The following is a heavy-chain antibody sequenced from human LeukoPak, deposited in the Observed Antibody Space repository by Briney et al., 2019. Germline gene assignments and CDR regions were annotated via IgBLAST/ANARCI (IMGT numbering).Heavy chain of an antibody. J-gene: IGHJ6*03. V-gene: IGHV4-61*02. CDR3: ASESTNTRGPYYMDV. D-gene: IGHD2-2*01. CDR1: GGSISSGSYY. Sequence: LSETLSLTCTVSGGSISSGSYYWSWIRQPAGKGLEWIGRIYTSGSTNYNPSLKSRVTMSVDTSKNQFSLKLSSVTAADTAVYYCASESTNTRGPYYMDVWGKGTTVTVSS. CDR2: IYTSGST.